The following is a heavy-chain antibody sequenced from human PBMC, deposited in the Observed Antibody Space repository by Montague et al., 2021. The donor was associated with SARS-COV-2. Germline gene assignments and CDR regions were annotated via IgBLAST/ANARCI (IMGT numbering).Heavy chain of an antibody. Sequence: SLRLSCAASGFNFTRYCMHWVRQSPGQGLEWVARICDGVGRTSYADSVRDRFTVSRDNAKNTLSLLMNNLSGEDTAVYYCVRDGGDAKHDWWFDLWGRGTHVSVSS. CDR2: ICDGVGRT. D-gene: IGHD2-21*02. CDR3: VRDGGDAKHDWWFDL. V-gene: IGHV3-74*01. J-gene: IGHJ2*01. CDR1: GFNFTRYC.